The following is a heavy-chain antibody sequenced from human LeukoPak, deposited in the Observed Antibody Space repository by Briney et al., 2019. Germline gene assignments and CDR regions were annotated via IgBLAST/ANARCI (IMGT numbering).Heavy chain of an antibody. CDR1: GYTYTSFA. V-gene: IGHV1-18*01. CDR2: INTYNGKT. J-gene: IGHJ5*02. D-gene: IGHD2-15*01. CDR3: ARGSGSDCSGAACYTWLDP. Sequence: ASVTVSCKPSGYTYTSFAINWVRQAPGQGLEWLAWINTYNGKTNYAQRFEDRITVSTDTSTATAYLEVTSLTPDDTAVYFCARGSGSDCSGAACYTWLDPWGQGTLVFVSS.